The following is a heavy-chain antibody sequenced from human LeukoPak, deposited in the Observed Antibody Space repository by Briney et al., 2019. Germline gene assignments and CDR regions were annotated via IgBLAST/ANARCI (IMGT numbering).Heavy chain of an antibody. CDR2: INDSGST. D-gene: IGHD3-22*01. Sequence: SETLSLTCAVYGGSFGDYYWTWIRQPPGKGLEWIGEINDSGSTNYNPSLKSPVTISVDTSKNQFSLKVNSVTAADTAVYYCARVQDYDSSGYYLGYWGRGTLVTVSS. V-gene: IGHV4-34*01. CDR1: GGSFGDYY. J-gene: IGHJ4*02. CDR3: ARVQDYDSSGYYLGY.